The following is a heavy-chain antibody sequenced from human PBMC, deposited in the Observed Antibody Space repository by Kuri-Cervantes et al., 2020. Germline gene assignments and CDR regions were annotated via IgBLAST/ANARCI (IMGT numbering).Heavy chain of an antibody. CDR3: ARLTVTNKRTTVDY. CDR1: GYTFTSYY. CDR2: INPSGGSP. Sequence: ASVKVSCKASGYTFTSYYIHWVRQAPGQGLEWMGIINPSGGSPNYAQKFQGRVTMTRDTSTSTAYMELSSLRSEDTAVYYCARLTVTNKRTTVDYWGQGTLVTVSS. V-gene: IGHV1-46*01. D-gene: IGHD4-17*01. J-gene: IGHJ4*02.